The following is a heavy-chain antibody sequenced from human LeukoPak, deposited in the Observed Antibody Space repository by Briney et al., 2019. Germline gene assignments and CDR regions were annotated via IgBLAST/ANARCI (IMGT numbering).Heavy chain of an antibody. CDR2: IYYSGST. CDR3: AREVVVAALDY. D-gene: IGHD2-15*01. CDR1: GGSISSYY. V-gene: IGHV4-59*01. J-gene: IGHJ4*02. Sequence: SETLSLTCTVSGGSISSYYWSWIRQPPGKGLEWIGYIYYSGSTNYNPSLKSRVTISVDTSKNQFSLKLSSVTAADTAVYYCAREVVVAALDYWGQGTLVTVSS.